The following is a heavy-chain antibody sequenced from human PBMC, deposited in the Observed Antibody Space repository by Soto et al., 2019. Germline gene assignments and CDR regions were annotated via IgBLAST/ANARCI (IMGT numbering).Heavy chain of an antibody. Sequence: XETQDLTFTVSGGSISSYYWSGIRQPPGKGLEWIGYIYYSGSTNYNPSLKSRVTISVDTSKNQFSLKLSSVTAADTAVYYCARQIDTRYSSGWYYFDYWGQGTLVTVSS. D-gene: IGHD6-19*01. CDR3: ARQIDTRYSSGWYYFDY. J-gene: IGHJ4*02. CDR2: IYYSGST. V-gene: IGHV4-59*01. CDR1: GGSISSYY.